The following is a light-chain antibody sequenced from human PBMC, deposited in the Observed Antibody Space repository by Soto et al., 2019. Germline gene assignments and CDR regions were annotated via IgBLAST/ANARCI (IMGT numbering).Light chain of an antibody. CDR3: QQYKKWRT. CDR1: PSVRST. Sequence: LVLTQSPGTLSFSPGQRVSLSCRASPSVRSTLAWYQPTPGQAPRLRIYGASTRASGIPARISGSASGTEFTLTISILQAADFAVYYCQQYKKWRTFGQGTNVDIK. J-gene: IGKJ1*01. V-gene: IGKV3-15*01. CDR2: GAS.